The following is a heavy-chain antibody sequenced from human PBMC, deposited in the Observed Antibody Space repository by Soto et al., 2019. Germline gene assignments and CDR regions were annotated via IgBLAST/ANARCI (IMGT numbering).Heavy chain of an antibody. V-gene: IGHV3-13*01. D-gene: IGHD3-16*01. CDR2: IGTAGDT. Sequence: GGFLRLSCAASGFTFSSYDMHWVRQATGKGLEWVSAIGTAGDTYYPGSVKGRFTISRENAKNSLYLQMNSLRAGDTAVYYCARSLRSLGFYYYYGMDVWGQGTTVTVSS. J-gene: IGHJ6*02. CDR3: ARSLRSLGFYYYYGMDV. CDR1: GFTFSSYD.